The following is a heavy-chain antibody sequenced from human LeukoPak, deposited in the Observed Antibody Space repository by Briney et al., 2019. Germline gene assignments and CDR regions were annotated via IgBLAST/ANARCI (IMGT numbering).Heavy chain of an antibody. CDR2: IRSKANSYAT. Sequence: GGSLRLSCAASGFTFSGSAMHWVRQASGKGLEWVGRIRSKANSYATAYAASVKGRFTISRDDSKNTAYLQMNSLKTEDTAVYYRTSIPDIAAAGTNWGQGTLVTVSS. CDR3: TSIPDIAAAGTN. CDR1: GFTFSGSA. J-gene: IGHJ4*02. D-gene: IGHD6-13*01. V-gene: IGHV3-73*01.